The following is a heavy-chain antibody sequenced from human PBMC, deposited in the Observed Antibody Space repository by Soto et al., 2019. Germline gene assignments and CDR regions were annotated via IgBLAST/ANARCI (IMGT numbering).Heavy chain of an antibody. V-gene: IGHV3-74*01. CDR2: MNPDGSAI. J-gene: IGHJ4*02. CDR1: GFTFSSSW. D-gene: IGHD2-15*01. Sequence: EVQLVESGGGLVQPGGSLRLSCVVSGFTFSSSWMHWVRQGPGKGLVWVSRMNPDGSAINYAESVKGRFTTSRDNAKHILYLQMNSLRAEDTASYYCVTGWSEYWGQGTLVTVSS. CDR3: VTGWSEY.